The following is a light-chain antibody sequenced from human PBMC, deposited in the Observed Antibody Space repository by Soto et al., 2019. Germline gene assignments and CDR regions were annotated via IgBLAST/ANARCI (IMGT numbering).Light chain of an antibody. CDR2: GNT. Sequence: QSVLTQPPSVSGAPGQRVTISCIGSSSNIGAGYDVHWYQQLPGTAPKLLISGNTNRPSGVPDRFSGSKSGTSASLAITGLQAEDQPDYYCQSYDSSLSGWVFGGGTKLTVL. J-gene: IGLJ3*02. CDR3: QSYDSSLSGWV. CDR1: SSNIGAGYD. V-gene: IGLV1-40*01.